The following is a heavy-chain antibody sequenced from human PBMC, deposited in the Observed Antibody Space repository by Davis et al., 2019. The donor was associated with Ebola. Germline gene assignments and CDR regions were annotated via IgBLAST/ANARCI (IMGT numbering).Heavy chain of an antibody. Sequence: GESLKISCAASGFNVGTNYMSWVRQAPGKGLEWVSVYHRGGNPYYADSVKGRFTISRDNAKNSLYLQMNSLRDEDTAVYYCARGGYDWGQGTLVTVSS. CDR2: YHRGGNP. CDR1: GFNVGTNY. CDR3: ARGGYD. V-gene: IGHV3-66*01. D-gene: IGHD5-18*01. J-gene: IGHJ4*02.